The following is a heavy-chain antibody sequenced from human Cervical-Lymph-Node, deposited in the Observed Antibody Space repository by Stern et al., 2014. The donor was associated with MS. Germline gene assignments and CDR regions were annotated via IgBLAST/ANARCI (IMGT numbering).Heavy chain of an antibody. J-gene: IGHJ4*02. CDR2: ITNGGIT. V-gene: IGHV3-53*01. CDR1: GFTVSRDY. D-gene: IGHD1-1*01. CDR3: ARDTSSPERSDW. Sequence: VQLVESGGGVIQPGGSLRLSCTASGFTVSRDYMTWVRQAPGQGLEWVLIITNGGITFYTDSVKGRFTISRDDSKNTVYLHMTSLRAEDTAMYYCARDTSSPERSDWWGQGTLVTVSS.